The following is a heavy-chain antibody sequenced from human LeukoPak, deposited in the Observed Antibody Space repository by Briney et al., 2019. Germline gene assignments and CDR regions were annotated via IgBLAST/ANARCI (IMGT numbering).Heavy chain of an antibody. CDR3: ARIATVTPQGHGAFDI. CDR1: GFTVSSNY. J-gene: IGHJ3*02. CDR2: IYSGGST. D-gene: IGHD4-17*01. Sequence: GGSLRLSCAASGFTVSSNYMSWVRQAPGKGLEWVSVIYSGGSTYYADSVKGRFTISRDNSKNTLYLQMNSLRAEDTAVYYCARIATVTPQGHGAFDIWGQGTTVTVSS. V-gene: IGHV3-53*01.